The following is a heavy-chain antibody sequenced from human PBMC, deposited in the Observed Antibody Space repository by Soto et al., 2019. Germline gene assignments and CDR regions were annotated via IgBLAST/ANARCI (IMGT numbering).Heavy chain of an antibody. CDR2: ISGGGETR. CDR3: ARGGGTRILTGHFDY. Sequence: PGGSLRLSCAASGFTFSKYAMSWVRQAPGEGLEWVSTISGGGETRYYTDSVKGRFSISRDNSKNTLYLQMNSLRADDTAVYYCARGGGTRILTGHFDYWGQGALVIVSS. J-gene: IGHJ4*02. D-gene: IGHD2-8*02. V-gene: IGHV3-23*01. CDR1: GFTFSKYA.